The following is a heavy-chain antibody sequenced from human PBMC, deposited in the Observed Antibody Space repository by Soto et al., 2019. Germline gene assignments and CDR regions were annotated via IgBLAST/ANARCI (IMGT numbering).Heavy chain of an antibody. Sequence: GASVKVSCKASGYSFTSYGISWVRQAPGQGLEWMGWISTYNGNTYYAQKLQGRVTMTTDNAKNSLYLQMNSLRAEDTAVYYCARQRSMDVWGQGTTVTVSS. CDR1: GYSFTSYG. CDR3: ARQRSMDV. CDR2: ISTYNGNT. V-gene: IGHV1-18*01. J-gene: IGHJ6*02.